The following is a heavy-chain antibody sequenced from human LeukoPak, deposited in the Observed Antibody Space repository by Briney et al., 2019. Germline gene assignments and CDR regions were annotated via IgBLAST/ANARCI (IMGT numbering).Heavy chain of an antibody. V-gene: IGHV5-51*01. CDR3: ARGKGYGAGSYDY. D-gene: IGHD3-10*01. CDR2: IYPGDSDT. Sequence: GAPLHTSCESAGYTFTNYWNGWVRQLPGKGLEWMGIIYPGDSDTRYSPSFQGQVTISADTSISTAYLQWNSLKASDTAMYYCARGKGYGAGSYDYWGQGTLVTVSS. CDR1: GYTFTNYW. J-gene: IGHJ4*02.